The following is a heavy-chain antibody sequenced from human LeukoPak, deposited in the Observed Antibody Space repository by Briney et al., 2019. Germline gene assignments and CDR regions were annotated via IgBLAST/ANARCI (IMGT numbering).Heavy chain of an antibody. J-gene: IGHJ6*03. CDR2: IYTSGST. D-gene: IGHD6-13*01. V-gene: IGHV4-4*07. CDR1: GGSISSYY. CDR3: ARGGGIAAAGPHYYYYYMDV. Sequence: SETLSLTCTVSGGSISSYYWSWIRQPAGKGLEWIGRIYTSGSTNYNPSLKSRVTISVDTSKNQFSLKLSSVTAADTAVYYCARGGGIAAAGPHYYYYYMDVWGKGTTVTVSS.